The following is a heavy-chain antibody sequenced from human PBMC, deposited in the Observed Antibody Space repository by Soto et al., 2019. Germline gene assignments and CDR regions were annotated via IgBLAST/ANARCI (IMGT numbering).Heavy chain of an antibody. V-gene: IGHV3-30*18. Sequence: PGGSLRLSCAASGFTFSSYGMHWFRQAPGKGLEWVAVISYDGRNKYYADSVKGRFTISRDNSKNTLYLQMNSLRAEDTAVYYCAKDWGGEGYSSASTIDYWGQGTLVTVSS. CDR2: ISYDGRNK. CDR3: AKDWGGEGYSSASTIDY. D-gene: IGHD5-18*01. J-gene: IGHJ4*02. CDR1: GFTFSSYG.